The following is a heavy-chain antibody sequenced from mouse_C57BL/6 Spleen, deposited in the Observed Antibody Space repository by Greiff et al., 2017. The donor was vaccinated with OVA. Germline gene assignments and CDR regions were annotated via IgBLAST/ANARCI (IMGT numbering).Heavy chain of an antibody. Sequence: QVQLQQPGAELVKPGASVKLSCKASGYTFTSYWMQWVKQRPGQGLEWIGEIDPSDSYTNYNQKFKGKATLTVDTSSSTAYMQLSSLTSEDSAVYYCARFGSNYATWFAYWGQGTLVTVSA. D-gene: IGHD2-5*01. CDR2: IDPSDSYT. V-gene: IGHV1-50*01. CDR1: GYTFTSYW. CDR3: ARFGSNYATWFAY. J-gene: IGHJ3*01.